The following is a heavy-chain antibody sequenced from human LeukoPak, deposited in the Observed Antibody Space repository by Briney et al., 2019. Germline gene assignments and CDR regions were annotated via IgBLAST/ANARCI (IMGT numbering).Heavy chain of an antibody. CDR3: ASSVVAAAEYYYYYGMDV. Sequence: QPGGSLRLSCAASGFTFSSYAMSWVRQAPGKGLEWVSAISGSGGSTYYADSVKGRFTISRDNSKNTLYLQMNSLRAEDTAVYYCASSVVAAAEYYYYYGMDVWGQGTTVTVSS. CDR1: GFTFSSYA. D-gene: IGHD6-13*01. CDR2: ISGSGGST. J-gene: IGHJ6*02. V-gene: IGHV3-23*01.